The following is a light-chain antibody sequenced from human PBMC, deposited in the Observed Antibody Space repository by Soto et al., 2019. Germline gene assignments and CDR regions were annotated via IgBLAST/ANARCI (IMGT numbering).Light chain of an antibody. CDR3: QQYNNWPWT. J-gene: IGKJ1*01. CDR1: QSFRGL. V-gene: IGKV3-11*01. CDR2: DAY. Sequence: EVVLTQSRVTLSLSPGERATLSCRASQSFRGLLAWYQQKPGQAPRLLIYDAYNRATGIPPRFSGSGSGTDFTLTISGLHSEESAVYDCQQYNNWPWTVGPCTKVDIK.